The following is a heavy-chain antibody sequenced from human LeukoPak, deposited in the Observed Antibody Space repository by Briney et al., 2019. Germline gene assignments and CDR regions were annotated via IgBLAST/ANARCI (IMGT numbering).Heavy chain of an antibody. V-gene: IGHV3-7*03. CDR1: GFTFSSYA. CDR3: ARLAVPPGNRGWYYEH. Sequence: GGSLRLSCAASGFTFSSYAMSWVRQGPGEGTEWVANINEGGSEKYYVDCVRGRFTISRDNAKKSLDLQMNSLRVEDTGTYYCARLAVPPGNRGWYYEHWGKGTLVTVPS. J-gene: IGHJ4*02. CDR2: INEGGSEK. D-gene: IGHD2-2*01.